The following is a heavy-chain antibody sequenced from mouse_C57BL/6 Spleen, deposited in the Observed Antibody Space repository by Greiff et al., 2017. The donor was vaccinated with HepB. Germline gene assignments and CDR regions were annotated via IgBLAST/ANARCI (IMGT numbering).Heavy chain of an antibody. J-gene: IGHJ2*01. CDR2: IDPSDSYT. Sequence: QVQLQQPGAELVKPGASVKLSCKASGYTFTSYWMQWVKQRPGQGLEWIGEIDPSDSYTNYNQKFKGKATLTVDTSSSTAYMQLSSLTSEDSAVYYCAKRRDYSNYKGGYFDYWGQGTTLTVSS. V-gene: IGHV1-50*01. CDR1: GYTFTSYW. CDR3: AKRRDYSNYKGGYFDY. D-gene: IGHD2-5*01.